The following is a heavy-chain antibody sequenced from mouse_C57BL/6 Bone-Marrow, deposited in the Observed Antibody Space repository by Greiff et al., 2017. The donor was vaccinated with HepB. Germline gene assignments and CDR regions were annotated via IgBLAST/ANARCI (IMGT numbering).Heavy chain of an antibody. Sequence: EVMLMESGGGLVKPGGSLKLSCAASGFTFSSYTMSWVRQTPEKRLEWVATISGGGGNTYYPDSVKGRFTISRDNAKNTLYLQMSSLRSEDTALYYCARHDYDCYWYFDVWGTGTTVTVSS. CDR2: ISGGGGNT. D-gene: IGHD2-4*01. CDR1: GFTFSSYT. V-gene: IGHV5-9*01. CDR3: ARHDYDCYWYFDV. J-gene: IGHJ1*03.